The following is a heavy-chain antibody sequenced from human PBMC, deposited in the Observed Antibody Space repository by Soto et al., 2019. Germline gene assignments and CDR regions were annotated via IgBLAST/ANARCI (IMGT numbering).Heavy chain of an antibody. CDR2: IWYDGSNK. CDR3: GRDGALGDTAVVDS. Sequence: QVQLVESGGGVVQPGKSPRLSCAASGFTFSTYGMHWVRQAPGKGLEWVAVIWYDGSNKYNGDSLKGRFTISRDNSKNTLYLQINNLRAEDTAVYYCGRDGALGDTAVVDSWGQGTLVTVSS. D-gene: IGHD5-18*01. V-gene: IGHV3-33*01. J-gene: IGHJ4*02. CDR1: GFTFSTYG.